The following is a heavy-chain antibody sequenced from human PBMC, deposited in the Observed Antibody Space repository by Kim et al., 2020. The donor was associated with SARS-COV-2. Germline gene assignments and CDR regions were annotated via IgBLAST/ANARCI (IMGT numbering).Heavy chain of an antibody. CDR2: INHSGRT. V-gene: IGHV4-34*01. J-gene: IGHJ1*01. CDR3: ARRLSNTYGWGSNYCGP. CDR1: GGSFSGYY. Sequence: SETLSLTCAVYGGSFSGYYWSWIRQPPGKGLEWIGEINHSGRTNYNPSLKSRVTISVDTSKNQFSLKLTSVTAADAALYFCARRLSNTYGWGSNYCGPWGQGVLVTVSP. D-gene: IGHD3-10*01.